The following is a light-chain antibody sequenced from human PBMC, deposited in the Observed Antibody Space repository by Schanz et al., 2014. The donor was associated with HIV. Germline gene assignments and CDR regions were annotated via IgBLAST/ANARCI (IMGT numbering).Light chain of an antibody. CDR2: DNY. CDR3: GTWDSSLSGGV. J-gene: IGLJ3*02. Sequence: QSVLTQPPSVSAAPGQRVTISCSGHSYSIGNNFVSWFQQLPGTAPKLLIYDNYKRPSGIPDRFSGSKSGTSATLGITGLQTGDEADYYCGTWDSSLSGGVFGGATKLTVL. V-gene: IGLV1-51*01. CDR1: SYSIGNNF.